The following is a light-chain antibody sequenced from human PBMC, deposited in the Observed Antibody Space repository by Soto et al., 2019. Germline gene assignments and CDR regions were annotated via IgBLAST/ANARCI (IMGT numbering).Light chain of an antibody. J-gene: IGKJ1*01. CDR3: QQSYSTPWT. Sequence: DIQMTQSPSSLSISVGDRVTITCRASQSISNYLNWYQQKPGKAPKLLIYATSSLQGGVPSRFSGSGSGTDFTLTISSLQPEDFATYYCQQSYSTPWTFGQGTKVDIK. V-gene: IGKV1-39*01. CDR1: QSISNY. CDR2: ATS.